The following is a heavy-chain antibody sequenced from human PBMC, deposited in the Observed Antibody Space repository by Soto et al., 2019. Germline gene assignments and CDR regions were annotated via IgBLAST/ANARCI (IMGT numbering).Heavy chain of an antibody. V-gene: IGHV1-3*01. CDR1: GYTFTSYA. Sequence: ASVKVFCKASGYTFTSYAMHWVRQAPGQRLEWMGWINAGNGNTKYSQKFQGRVTITRDTSASTAYMELSSLRSEDTAVYYCAREINCSRGSSGVFDYWGQGTLVTVSS. CDR3: AREINCSRGSSGVFDY. CDR2: INAGNGNT. D-gene: IGHD2-15*01. J-gene: IGHJ4*02.